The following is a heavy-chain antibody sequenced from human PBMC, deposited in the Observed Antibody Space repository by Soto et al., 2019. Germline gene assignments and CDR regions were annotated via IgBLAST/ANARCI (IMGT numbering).Heavy chain of an antibody. CDR1: GFIFSSYG. D-gene: IGHD2-15*01. Sequence: QVQMLESGGGVVQPGRSLRLSCAASGFIFSSYGMHWVRQAPGKGLEWVAVISYEGSHTYYADSVKGRFTITRDNSKNTLYLQMNRLRPEDTAVYYGAKEVHCGGGSCSWSEGFDYWGQGTLLTVSS. J-gene: IGHJ4*02. CDR3: AKEVHCGGGSCSWSEGFDY. V-gene: IGHV3-30*18. CDR2: ISYEGSHT.